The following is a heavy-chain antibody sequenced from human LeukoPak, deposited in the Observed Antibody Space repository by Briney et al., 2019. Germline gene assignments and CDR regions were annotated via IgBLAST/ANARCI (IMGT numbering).Heavy chain of an antibody. CDR3: ARFSGSSGWYFFDY. D-gene: IGHD6-19*01. V-gene: IGHV4-59*01. CDR2: IYYSGST. Sequence: SETLSLTCTVSGGSISSYYWSWIRQPPGKGLEWIGYIYYSGSTNSNPSLKSRVTISVDTSKNQFSLNLSSMTAADTAVYYCARFSGSSGWYFFDYWGQGTLVTVSS. CDR1: GGSISSYY. J-gene: IGHJ4*02.